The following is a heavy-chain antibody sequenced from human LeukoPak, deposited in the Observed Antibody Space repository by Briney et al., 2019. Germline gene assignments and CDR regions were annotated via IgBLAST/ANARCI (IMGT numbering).Heavy chain of an antibody. CDR3: AREGGAVTTARYDAFDI. D-gene: IGHD4-11*01. CDR2: INHSGST. V-gene: IGHV4-34*01. Sequence: SETLSLTCAVYGGSFSNYYWTWIRQPPGKGLEWIGEINHSGSTNYNPSLKSRVTISVDTSKNQFSLKLSSVTAADTAVYYCAREGGAVTTARYDAFDIWGQGTMVTVSS. CDR1: GGSFSNYY. J-gene: IGHJ3*02.